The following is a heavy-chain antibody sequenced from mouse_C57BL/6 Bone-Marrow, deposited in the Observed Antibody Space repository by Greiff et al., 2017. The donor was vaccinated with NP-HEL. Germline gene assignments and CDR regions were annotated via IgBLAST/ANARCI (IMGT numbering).Heavy chain of an antibody. J-gene: IGHJ1*03. D-gene: IGHD1-2*01. CDR1: GYTFTSYW. V-gene: IGHV1-53*01. CDR2: INPSNGGT. CDR3: ARSGLLRHYWYFDV. Sequence: QVQLQQPGTELVKPGASVKLSCKASGYTFTSYWMHWVKQRPGQGLEWIGNINPSNGGTNYNEKFKSKATLTVDQSSSTAYMQLSSLTSEDEAVYYCARSGLLRHYWYFDVWGTGTTVTVSS.